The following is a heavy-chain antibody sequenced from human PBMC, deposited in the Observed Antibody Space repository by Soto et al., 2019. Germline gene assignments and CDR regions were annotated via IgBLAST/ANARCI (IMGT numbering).Heavy chain of an antibody. CDR2: ISWNGGSI. D-gene: IGHD5-12*01. V-gene: IGHV3-9*01. CDR3: AKEYLLRGYSGYGHFDY. Sequence: LRLSCAASGFTFDYFAMHWVRQAPGKGLEWVSGISWNGGSIGYADSVRGRFTISRDNAKNSLYLQMNSLRAEDTAFYYSAKEYLLRGYSGYGHFDYWGLGTLVTVSS. CDR1: GFTFDYFA. J-gene: IGHJ4*02.